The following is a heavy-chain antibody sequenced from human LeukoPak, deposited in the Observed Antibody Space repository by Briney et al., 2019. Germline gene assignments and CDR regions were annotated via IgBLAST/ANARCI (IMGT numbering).Heavy chain of an antibody. CDR1: GGSISSSSYY. D-gene: IGHD4-11*01. CDR3: ARQDYSNEEEGVGFDY. V-gene: IGHV4-39*01. J-gene: IGHJ4*02. Sequence: SETLSLTCTVSGGSISSSSYYWGWIRQPPGKGLEWIGSIYYSGSTYYNPSLKSRVTISVDTSKNQFSLKLSSVTAADTAVYYCARQDYSNEEEGVGFDYWGQGTLVTVSS. CDR2: IYYSGST.